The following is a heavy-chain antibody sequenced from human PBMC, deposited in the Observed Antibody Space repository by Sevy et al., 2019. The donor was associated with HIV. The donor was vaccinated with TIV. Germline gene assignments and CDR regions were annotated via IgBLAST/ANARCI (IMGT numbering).Heavy chain of an antibody. J-gene: IGHJ6*02. CDR1: GFTFSSAW. Sequence: GESLKISCTASGFTFSSAWMSWVRQAPGKGLEWVGRIKSEFDGGAIDYAAPVKGSFSISREESKNTVYLQMNSLKTEDTAVYYCITDPAYRGYDEEVINYYFYGMDVWGQGTTVTVSS. CDR2: IKSEFDGGAI. CDR3: ITDPAYRGYDEEVINYYFYGMDV. V-gene: IGHV3-15*01. D-gene: IGHD5-12*01.